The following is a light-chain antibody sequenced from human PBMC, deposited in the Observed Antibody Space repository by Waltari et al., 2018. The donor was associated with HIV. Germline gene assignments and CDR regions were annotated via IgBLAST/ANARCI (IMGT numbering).Light chain of an antibody. CDR1: NSNIGNEL. CDR3: GTWDSSLRVYV. V-gene: IGLV1-51*01. Sequence: QSVLTQPPSVSAAPGQKVTISCSGSNSNIGNELAPWYQQLPGTAPKLLISDNHERPSGIPNRFSGAKSGTSATLDITGLQTGDEADYYCGTWDSSLRVYVFGTGTKVTVL. CDR2: DNH. J-gene: IGLJ1*01.